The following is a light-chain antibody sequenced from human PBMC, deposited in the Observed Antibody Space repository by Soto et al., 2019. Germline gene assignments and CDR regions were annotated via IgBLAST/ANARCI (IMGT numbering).Light chain of an antibody. J-gene: IGKJ5*01. CDR1: QGVSSSY. Sequence: EIVLTQSPATLSLSPGERATLSCGASQGVSSSYLAWYQQKPGLAPRLLIYDASSRATGIPDRFSGSGSGTDFTLTISRLEPEDFALYYCQQYGGSPITFGLGTRLEIK. CDR3: QQYGGSPIT. CDR2: DAS. V-gene: IGKV3D-20*01.